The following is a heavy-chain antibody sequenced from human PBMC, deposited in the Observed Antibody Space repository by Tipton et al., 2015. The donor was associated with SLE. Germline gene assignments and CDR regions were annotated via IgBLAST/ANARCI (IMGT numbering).Heavy chain of an antibody. Sequence: TLSLTCTVSGGSISSHYCSWIRQPPGKGLEWIGYNYYSGSTNYNPSLKSRVTISVDTSKNQFSLKLSSVTAADTAVYYCARDGKGTTVVSDDAFDIWGQGSMVTVSS. CDR2: NYYSGST. CDR3: ARDGKGTTVVSDDAFDI. J-gene: IGHJ3*02. CDR1: GGSISSHY. D-gene: IGHD4-23*01. V-gene: IGHV4-59*11.